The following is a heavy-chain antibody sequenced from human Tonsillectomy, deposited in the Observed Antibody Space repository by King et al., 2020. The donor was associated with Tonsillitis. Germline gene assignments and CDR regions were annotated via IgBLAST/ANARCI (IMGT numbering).Heavy chain of an antibody. Sequence: VQLVESGGGLVQPGRSLRLSCTASGFTFGDYAMSWVRQAPGKGLEWVGFIRSKAYGGTTEYAASVKGRFTISRDDSKSIAYLQMNSLKTEDTAVYYCYVADIAARPGVSYYYYYMDVWGKGTTVTVSS. D-gene: IGHD6-6*01. CDR1: GFTFGDYA. V-gene: IGHV3-49*04. J-gene: IGHJ6*03. CDR2: IRSKAYGGTT. CDR3: YVADIAARPGVSYYYYYMDV.